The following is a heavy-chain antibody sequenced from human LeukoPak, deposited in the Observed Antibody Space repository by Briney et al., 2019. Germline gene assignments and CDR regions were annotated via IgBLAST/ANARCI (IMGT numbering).Heavy chain of an antibody. CDR3: ARDYYDSSGYGSFDY. Sequence: GASVKVSCKASGYIFTGYYMHWVRQAPGQGLEWMGWINPNSGGTNYAQKFQGRVTMTRDTSISTAYMELSRLRSDDTAVFYCARDYYDSSGYGSFDYWGQGTLVTVSS. CDR1: GYIFTGYY. V-gene: IGHV1-2*02. D-gene: IGHD3-22*01. J-gene: IGHJ4*02. CDR2: INPNSGGT.